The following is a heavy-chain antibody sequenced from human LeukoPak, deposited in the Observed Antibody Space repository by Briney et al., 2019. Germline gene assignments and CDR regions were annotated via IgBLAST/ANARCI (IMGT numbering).Heavy chain of an antibody. CDR1: GFTFSSYW. D-gene: IGHD1-14*01. Sequence: GGSLRPSCAASGFTFSSYWMHWVRQAPGKGLVWVSRINSDGSSTSYADSVKGRFTISRDNANNLLYLQMNSLRGEDTAVYYCTRDRPRAEDDWGQGTLVTVSS. CDR2: INSDGSST. J-gene: IGHJ4*02. V-gene: IGHV3-74*01. CDR3: TRDRPRAEDD.